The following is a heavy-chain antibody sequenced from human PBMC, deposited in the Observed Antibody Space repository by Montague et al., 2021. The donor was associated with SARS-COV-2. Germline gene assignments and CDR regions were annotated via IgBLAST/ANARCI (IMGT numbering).Heavy chain of an antibody. D-gene: IGHD3-9*01. Sequence: PALVTPTQTLTLTCTFSGFSLSTSGVGVGWIRQPPGKALEWLALIYWDDDKRYSPSLKSRLTITTDTSKNQVVLTMTNMDPVDTATYHCAHRRDFRYYDILTGYDSYYYYYGMDVWGQGTTVTVSS. CDR3: AHRRDFRYYDILTGYDSYYYYYGMDV. V-gene: IGHV2-5*02. J-gene: IGHJ6*02. CDR2: IYWDDDK. CDR1: GFSLSTSGVG.